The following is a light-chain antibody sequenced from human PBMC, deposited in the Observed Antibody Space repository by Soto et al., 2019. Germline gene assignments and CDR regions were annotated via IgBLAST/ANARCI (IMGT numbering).Light chain of an antibody. CDR2: AAS. Sequence: DIQMTQSPSSLSASVGDRVTITCRASQSISSYVNWYQQKPGKAPKLLIYAASSLQSGVPSRFRGSGSGTDFTLSINSLQPEDFAAYYCQQSYSTPRTFGPGTTVDIK. V-gene: IGKV1-39*01. CDR3: QQSYSTPRT. CDR1: QSISSY. J-gene: IGKJ3*01.